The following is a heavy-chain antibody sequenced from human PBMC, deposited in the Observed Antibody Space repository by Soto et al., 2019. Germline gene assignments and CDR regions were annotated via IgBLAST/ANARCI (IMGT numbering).Heavy chain of an antibody. V-gene: IGHV1-18*01. CDR3: XXXXXXXXXFQH. J-gene: IGHJ1*01. CDR2: ISAYNGNT. CDR1: GYTFTSYG. Sequence: QVQLVQSGAEVKKPGASVKVSCKASGYTFTSYGISWVRQAPGQGLEWMGWISAYNGNTNYAQKLQGRVTMTTDTXXXXXXXXXXXXXXXXXXXXXXXXXXXXXXXFQHWGQGTLVTVSS.